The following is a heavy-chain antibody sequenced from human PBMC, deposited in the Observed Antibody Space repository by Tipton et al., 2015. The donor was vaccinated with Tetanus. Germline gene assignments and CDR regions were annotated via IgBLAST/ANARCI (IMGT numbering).Heavy chain of an antibody. Sequence: QVQLVQSGGGVVRPARSLRLSCAASGFSFGTYTMHWVRQAPGKGLEWVAVIWYDGSNKYYADSVKGRFTTSRDNSKNTLYLQMNSLRAEDTAVYYCARGTSRIVYYFDYWGQGTLVTVSS. J-gene: IGHJ4*02. D-gene: IGHD2-21*01. CDR3: ARGTSRIVYYFDY. CDR2: IWYDGSNK. CDR1: GFSFGTYT. V-gene: IGHV3-33*08.